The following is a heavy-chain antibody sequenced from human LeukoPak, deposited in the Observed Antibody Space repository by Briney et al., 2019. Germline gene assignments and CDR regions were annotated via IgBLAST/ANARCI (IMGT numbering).Heavy chain of an antibody. J-gene: IGHJ3*02. CDR2: IYTSGST. CDR3: ARVVLGTTVVTDAFDI. V-gene: IGHV4-61*02. Sequence: PSEILSLTCTVSGGSISSGNYYWSWIRQPAGKGLEWIGRIYTSGSTNYNPSLKSRVTISVDTSKNQFSLKLSSVTAADTAVYYCARVVLGTTVVTDAFDIWGQGTMVTVSS. CDR1: GGSISSGNYY. D-gene: IGHD4-23*01.